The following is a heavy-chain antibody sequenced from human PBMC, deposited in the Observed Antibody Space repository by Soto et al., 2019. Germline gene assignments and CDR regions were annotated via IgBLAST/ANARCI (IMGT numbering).Heavy chain of an antibody. Sequence: PGESLKISCKGSGYSFTSYWIGWVRQMPGKGLEWMGIIYPGDSDTRYSPSFQGQVTISADKSIGSAYLHWSTLEASDTAIYYCARLSTGFCTKTTCQHYFGMDVWGQGTTVTVSS. V-gene: IGHV5-51*01. CDR3: ARLSTGFCTKTTCQHYFGMDV. CDR1: GYSFTSYW. J-gene: IGHJ6*02. CDR2: IYPGDSDT. D-gene: IGHD2-8*01.